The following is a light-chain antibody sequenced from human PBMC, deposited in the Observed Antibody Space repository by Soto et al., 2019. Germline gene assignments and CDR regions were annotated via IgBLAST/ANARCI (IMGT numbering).Light chain of an antibody. CDR3: QHYNCYSEA. CDR2: KAS. V-gene: IGKV1-5*03. CDR1: QTISSW. J-gene: IGKJ1*01. Sequence: DLQMTQSPSTLSGSVGDRVTITCRASQTISSWLAWYQQKPGKAPKLLIYKASTLKSGVPSRFSGSGSGTEFTRTISSLQPDDFATYYCQHYNCYSEAFGQGTKVELK.